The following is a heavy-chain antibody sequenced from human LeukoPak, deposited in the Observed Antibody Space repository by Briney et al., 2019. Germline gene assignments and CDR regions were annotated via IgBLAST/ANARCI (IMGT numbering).Heavy chain of an antibody. V-gene: IGHV4-59*08. D-gene: IGHD4/OR15-4a*01. J-gene: IGHJ4*02. CDR2: LYYRGST. CDR1: GGSISSYY. Sequence: PSETLSLTCTVSGGSISSYYWSWIRQPPGKGLEWIGYLYYRGSTTYNPSLKSRVTISVDTPKNQFSLKLSSVTAADTAVYYCARADYGGNYGYWGQGTLVTVSS. CDR3: ARADYGGNYGY.